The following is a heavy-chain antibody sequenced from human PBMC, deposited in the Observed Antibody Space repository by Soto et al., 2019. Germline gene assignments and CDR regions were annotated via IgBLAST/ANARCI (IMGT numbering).Heavy chain of an antibody. J-gene: IGHJ4*02. D-gene: IGHD6-19*01. Sequence: QVQLVESGRGVVQPGRSLRLSCAASGFTFSSYGMHWVRQAPGKGLEWVAVISYDGSNKYYADSVKGRFTISRDNSKNTLYLQMNSLRAEDTAVYYCAKDGSQWLPIDYWGQGTLVTVSS. CDR3: AKDGSQWLPIDY. CDR1: GFTFSSYG. V-gene: IGHV3-30*18. CDR2: ISYDGSNK.